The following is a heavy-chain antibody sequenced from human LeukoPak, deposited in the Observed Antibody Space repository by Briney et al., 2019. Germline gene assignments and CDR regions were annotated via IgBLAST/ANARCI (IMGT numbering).Heavy chain of an antibody. CDR2: ISYDGSNK. CDR1: GFTFSSYA. V-gene: IGHV3-30-3*01. J-gene: IGHJ4*02. CDR3: VGGSYYFDY. Sequence: PGGSLRLSCVASGFTFSSYAMHWVRQAPGKGLEWVAVISYDGSNKYYADSVKGRFTISRDNSKNTLYLQMNSLRAEDTAVYYCVGGSYYFDYWGQGTLVTVSS. D-gene: IGHD1-26*01.